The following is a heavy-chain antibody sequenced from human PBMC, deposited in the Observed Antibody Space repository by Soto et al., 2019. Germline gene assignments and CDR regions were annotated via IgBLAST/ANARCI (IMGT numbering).Heavy chain of an antibody. V-gene: IGHV4-31*01. CDR2: IYNSGTT. J-gene: IGHJ5*02. CDR1: GGSITRGGYY. CDR3: ARDPAP. Sequence: QVQLQESGPGLVKPSETLSLTCTVSGGSITRGGYYWSWIRQHPGKGLEWIGYIYNSGTTYYNPYLKSLVTKSVDTSKNQFSLKLTSVTAADTAVYYCARDPAPWGQGTLVTVSS.